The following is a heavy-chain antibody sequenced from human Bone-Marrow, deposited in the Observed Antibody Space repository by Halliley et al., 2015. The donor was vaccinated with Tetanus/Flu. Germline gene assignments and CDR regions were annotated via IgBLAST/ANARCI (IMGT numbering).Heavy chain of an antibody. D-gene: IGHD3-16*01. CDR1: GGSIDSAHW. Sequence: TLSLTCAVSGGSIDSAHWWSWVRQSPRKGLEWIGEIYFSGSTNYNPSLKSRVTISLDKSKSQFSLNLSSVTAADTALYYCARVGDSGFGAHSYGLDVWGQGTMVTVSS. CDR3: ARVGDSGFGAHSYGLDV. V-gene: IGHV4-4*02. J-gene: IGHJ6*01. CDR2: IYFSGST.